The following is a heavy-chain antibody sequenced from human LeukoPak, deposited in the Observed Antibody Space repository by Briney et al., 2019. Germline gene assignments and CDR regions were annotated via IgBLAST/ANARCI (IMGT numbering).Heavy chain of an antibody. Sequence: GGSLRLSCAASGFTFSSYGMHWVRQAPGKGLEWVAFIRYDGSNKYYADSVKGRFTISRDNSKNTLYLQMNRLSAEDTAVYYCAKDVIYYFDYWGQGTLVTVSS. V-gene: IGHV3-30*02. D-gene: IGHD2-21*01. CDR3: AKDVIYYFDY. CDR2: IRYDGSNK. J-gene: IGHJ4*02. CDR1: GFTFSSYG.